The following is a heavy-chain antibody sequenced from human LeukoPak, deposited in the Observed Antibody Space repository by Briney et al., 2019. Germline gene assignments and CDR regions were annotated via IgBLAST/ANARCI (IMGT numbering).Heavy chain of an antibody. D-gene: IGHD1-20*01. CDR3: ARERESAVYLETCDY. V-gene: IGHV1-18*01. CDR1: GYTFTRYG. CDR2: ISPYNGNT. Sequence: ASVKVSCKTSGYTFTRYGISWVRQAPGQGLEWMGWISPYNGNTNYAQKFQGRVTMTTDTSTSTAYMEVRSLRPDDTAVYYCARERESAVYLETCDYWGQGTLVTVSS. J-gene: IGHJ4*02.